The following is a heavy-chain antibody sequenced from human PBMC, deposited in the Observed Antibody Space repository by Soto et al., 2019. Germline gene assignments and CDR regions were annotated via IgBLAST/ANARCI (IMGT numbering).Heavy chain of an antibody. D-gene: IGHD5-18*01. CDR3: ASGDTAMSYYFDF. J-gene: IGHJ4*02. Sequence: ASVKVSCKASGYTFTGYYMHWVRQAPGQGLEWMGWINPNSGGTNYAQKFQGRATMTRDTSISTAYMELSRLRSDDTAVYYCASGDTAMSYYFDFWGQGXLVTVSS. CDR2: INPNSGGT. CDR1: GYTFTGYY. V-gene: IGHV1-2*02.